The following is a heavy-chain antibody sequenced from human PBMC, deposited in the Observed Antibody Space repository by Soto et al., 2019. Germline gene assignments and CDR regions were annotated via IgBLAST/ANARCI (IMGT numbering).Heavy chain of an antibody. CDR2: IRGKANKYAT. Sequence: EVHLVESGGGLVQPGGSLKLSCAASGFTFSDSAIHWVRQGPGKGLEWVGRIRGKANKYATAYAASVQGRFTISRDDSMNTAYLQMNSLSADDTALYYCTLQESTTGYWGQGTLVIVSS. CDR1: GFTFSDSA. D-gene: IGHD1-1*01. V-gene: IGHV3-73*02. CDR3: TLQESTTGY. J-gene: IGHJ4*02.